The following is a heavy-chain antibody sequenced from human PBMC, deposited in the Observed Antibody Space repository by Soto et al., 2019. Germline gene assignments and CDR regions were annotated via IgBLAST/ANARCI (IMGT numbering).Heavy chain of an antibody. D-gene: IGHD3-3*01. V-gene: IGHV4-31*03. CDR1: GGSISSGGYY. Sequence: QVQLQESGPGLVKPSQTLSLTCTVSGGSISSGGYYWSWIRQHPGKGLEWIGYIYYSGSTYYNPSLESRVTISVDTSENQFSLKLSSVTAADTAVYYCARGGDITIFAPGWFDPWGQGTLVTVSS. CDR2: IYYSGST. J-gene: IGHJ5*02. CDR3: ARGGDITIFAPGWFDP.